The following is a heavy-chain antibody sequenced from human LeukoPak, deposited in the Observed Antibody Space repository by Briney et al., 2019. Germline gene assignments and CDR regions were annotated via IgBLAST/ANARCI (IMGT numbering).Heavy chain of an antibody. D-gene: IGHD3-3*01. CDR2: IKQDGSEK. V-gene: IGHV3-7*03. Sequence: GGSLRLSCAASGFTFSSYWMSWVRQAPGKGLEWVANIKQDGSEKYYVDSVKGRFTISRDNGKNSLYLQMNRLRAEDTAVYYCARDFGYYDFWSGYLLMDVWGKGTTVTVSS. CDR3: ARDFGYYDFWSGYLLMDV. CDR1: GFTFSSYW. J-gene: IGHJ6*03.